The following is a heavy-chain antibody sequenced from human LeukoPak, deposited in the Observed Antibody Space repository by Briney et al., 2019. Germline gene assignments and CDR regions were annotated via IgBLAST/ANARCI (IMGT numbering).Heavy chain of an antibody. CDR2: IYKSGTT. V-gene: IGHV4-39*01. D-gene: IGHD3-9*01. Sequence: SETLSLTCTVSGGSISSGDYYWSWIRQPPGKGLEWIGSIYKSGTTYYNSSLKSRVTISVDTSKNQFSLNLSSMTAADTAVYYCARPLFNDILTGYIDWGQGTLVTVSS. CDR1: GGSISSGDYY. CDR3: ARPLFNDILTGYID. J-gene: IGHJ1*01.